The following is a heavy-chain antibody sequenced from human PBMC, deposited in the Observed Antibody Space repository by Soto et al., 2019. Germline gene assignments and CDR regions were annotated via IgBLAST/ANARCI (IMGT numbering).Heavy chain of an antibody. CDR2: VYYTGST. CDR1: GASITSTDYY. Sequence: TLSLTCTVSGASITSTDYYWSWIRQAPGKGLEWIGYVYYTGSTYYNPSLMSRLTISVDTSKNQFSLKLTSVTAAETAVYYCVRTAREGAVAPHWFDRWGQGTQVTVSS. D-gene: IGHD2-21*02. J-gene: IGHJ5*02. V-gene: IGHV4-30-4*01. CDR3: VRTAREGAVAPHWFDR.